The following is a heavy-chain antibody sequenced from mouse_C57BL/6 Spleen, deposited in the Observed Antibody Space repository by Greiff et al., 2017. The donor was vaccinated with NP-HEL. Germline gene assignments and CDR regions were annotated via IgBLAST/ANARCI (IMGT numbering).Heavy chain of an antibody. J-gene: IGHJ4*01. Sequence: QVQLQQSGPGLVAPSQSLSITCTVSGFSLTSYAISWVRQPPGKGLEWLGVIWTGGGTNYNSALKSRLSISKDNSKSQVFLKMNSLQTDDTARYYCARGLLSDYYAMDYWGQRTSVTVSS. D-gene: IGHD2-10*01. V-gene: IGHV2-9-1*01. CDR2: IWTGGGT. CDR3: ARGLLSDYYAMDY. CDR1: GFSLTSYA.